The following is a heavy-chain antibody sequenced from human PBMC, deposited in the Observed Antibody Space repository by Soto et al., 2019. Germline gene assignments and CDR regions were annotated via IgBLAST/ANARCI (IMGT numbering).Heavy chain of an antibody. Sequence: VQVSCKARGGTFSSHAISWVRQAPGQGLEWMGGVIPIFGTANYAQKFQGRVTITADKSTSTAYMELSSLRSEDTAVYYCARAFSSGWFQHWGQGTLVTVSS. CDR3: ARAFSSGWFQH. J-gene: IGHJ1*01. D-gene: IGHD2-15*01. CDR2: VIPIFGTA. V-gene: IGHV1-69*13. CDR1: GGTFSSHA.